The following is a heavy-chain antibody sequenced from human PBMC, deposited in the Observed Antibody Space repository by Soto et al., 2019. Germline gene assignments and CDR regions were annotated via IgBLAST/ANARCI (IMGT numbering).Heavy chain of an antibody. V-gene: IGHV2-70*19. CDR2: VRWDDEK. CDR1: GFSLNTGGMC. D-gene: IGHD5-12*01. Sequence: VSGPTLVNPSQTLTLTCAFSGFSLNTGGMCLSWVRQPTGKALEWLAVVRWDDEKHFSTSLRNRISVSKDASGDRVVLTMANMDPADSGTYYCVRTHGGYTAYYGMDVWGPGTTVTVSS. CDR3: VRTHGGYTAYYGMDV. J-gene: IGHJ6*02.